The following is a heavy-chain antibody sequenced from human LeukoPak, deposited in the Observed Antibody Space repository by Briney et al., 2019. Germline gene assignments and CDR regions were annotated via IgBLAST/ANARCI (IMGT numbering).Heavy chain of an antibody. Sequence: SETLSLTCTVSGGSISSSSCYWGWIRQPPGKGLEWIGSIYYSGSTYYNPSLKSRVTISVDTSKNQFSLKLSSVTAADTAVYYCARQDKIGYCSGGSCYSTPGWFDPWGQGTLVTVSS. CDR3: ARQDKIGYCSGGSCYSTPGWFDP. D-gene: IGHD2-15*01. J-gene: IGHJ5*02. V-gene: IGHV4-39*01. CDR2: IYYSGST. CDR1: GGSISSSSCY.